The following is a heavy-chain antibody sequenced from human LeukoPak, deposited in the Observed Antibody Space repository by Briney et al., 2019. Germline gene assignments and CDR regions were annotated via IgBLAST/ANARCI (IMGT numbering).Heavy chain of an antibody. D-gene: IGHD6-13*01. CDR3: ARNSIAAAGSY. V-gene: IGHV4-34*01. CDR1: GGSFTGYY. Sequence: SETLSLTCAVYGGSFTGYYWSSIRHPPGKGLEWIGEINHSGSTNYNPSLKSRVTISVDTYKNQSSLKLSSVTAADTAVYYCARNSIAAAGSYWGQGTLVTVSS. CDR2: INHSGST. J-gene: IGHJ4*02.